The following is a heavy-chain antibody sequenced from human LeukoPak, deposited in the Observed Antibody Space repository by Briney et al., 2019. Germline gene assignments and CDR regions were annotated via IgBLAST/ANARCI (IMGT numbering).Heavy chain of an antibody. D-gene: IGHD3-3*01. Sequence: GASVKVSCKASGYTFTSYYMHWVRQAPGQGLEWMGIINPSGGSTSYAQKFQGRVTISVDTSKNQFSLKLSSVTAADTAVYYCARAGADYDFWSGYSRLQTYFDYWGQGTLVTVSS. V-gene: IGHV1-46*01. J-gene: IGHJ4*02. CDR2: INPSGGST. CDR1: GYTFTSYY. CDR3: ARAGADYDFWSGYSRLQTYFDY.